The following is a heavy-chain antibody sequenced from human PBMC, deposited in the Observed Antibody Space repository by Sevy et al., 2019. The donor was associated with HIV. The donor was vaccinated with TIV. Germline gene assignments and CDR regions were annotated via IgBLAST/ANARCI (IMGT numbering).Heavy chain of an antibody. D-gene: IGHD3-22*01. CDR3: AKLGFYYDSSAYVYFDY. CDR2: IKQDGSEK. Sequence: GGSLRLSCAASGFTFSDYWMNWVRQAPGKGLEWVANIKQDGSEKYYVDSVKGRFTISRDNAKNSLYLQMNSLRVEDTAVYFCAKLGFYYDSSAYVYFDYWGQGTLVTVSS. CDR1: GFTFSDYW. J-gene: IGHJ4*02. V-gene: IGHV3-7*01.